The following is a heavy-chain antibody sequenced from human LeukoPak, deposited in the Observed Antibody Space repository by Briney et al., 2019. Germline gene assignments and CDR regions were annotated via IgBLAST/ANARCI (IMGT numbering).Heavy chain of an antibody. CDR1: GGSISSGGYS. CDR2: IYHSGST. D-gene: IGHD3-16*01. Sequence: SETLSLTCAVSGGSISSGGYSWSWIRQPPGKGLEWIGYIYHSGSTYYNPSLKSRVTISVDTSKNQFSLKLSSVTAADTAVYYCARDRGGIDYWGQGTLVTVSS. J-gene: IGHJ4*02. CDR3: ARDRGGIDY. V-gene: IGHV4-30-2*05.